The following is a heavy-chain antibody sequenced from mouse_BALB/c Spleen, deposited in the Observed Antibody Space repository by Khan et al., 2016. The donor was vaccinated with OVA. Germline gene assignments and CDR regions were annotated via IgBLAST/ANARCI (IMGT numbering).Heavy chain of an antibody. CDR2: IWAGGGT. CDR3: ARAYYRYDGYYAMDY. V-gene: IGHV2-6-4*01. Sequence: QVQLQQPGPGLVAPSQSLSITCTVSGFSLSRYNIHWVRQPPGKGLEWLGMIWAGGGTDYNSTLKSRLNISKDNSKSQAFLKMNSLQTDDTAMYYCARAYYRYDGYYAMDYWGQGTSGTVSS. J-gene: IGHJ4*01. D-gene: IGHD2-14*01. CDR1: GFSLSRYN.